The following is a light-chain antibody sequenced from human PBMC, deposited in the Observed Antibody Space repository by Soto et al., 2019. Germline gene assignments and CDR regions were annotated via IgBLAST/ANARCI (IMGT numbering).Light chain of an antibody. CDR2: EVN. V-gene: IGLV2-8*01. CDR3: SSYAGSDNFV. Sequence: QSVLTQPPSASGSPGQSVAISCTGTSSDVGGYNYVSWYQQHPGKAPKLMIYEVNKRPSGVPDRFSGSKSGNTASLTVSGLQVEDEADYYCSSYAGSDNFVFGTGTKATVL. CDR1: SSDVGGYNY. J-gene: IGLJ1*01.